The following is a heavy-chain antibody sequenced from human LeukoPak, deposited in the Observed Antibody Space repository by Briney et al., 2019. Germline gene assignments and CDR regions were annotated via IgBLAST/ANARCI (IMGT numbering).Heavy chain of an antibody. Sequence: PGRSLRLSCAAPGFTFSSYAMHWVRQAPGKGLEWVAVISYDGSNKYYADSVKGRFTISRDNSKNTLYLQMNSLRAEDTAVYYCARVVSPGDVYYYYGMDVWGQGTTVTVSS. J-gene: IGHJ6*02. D-gene: IGHD3-10*01. CDR3: ARVVSPGDVYYYYGMDV. V-gene: IGHV3-30-3*01. CDR1: GFTFSSYA. CDR2: ISYDGSNK.